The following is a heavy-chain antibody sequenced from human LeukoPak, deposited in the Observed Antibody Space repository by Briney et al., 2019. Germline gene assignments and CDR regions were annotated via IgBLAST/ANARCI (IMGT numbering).Heavy chain of an antibody. D-gene: IGHD5-12*01. J-gene: IGHJ4*02. CDR1: GFTFSSYA. Sequence: PGGSLRLSCAASGFTFSSYAMSWVRQAPGKGLEWVSAISGSGGSTYYADSVKGRFTISRDNSKNTLYLQMNSLRAEDTAVYYCAKDRRGGSGYECFDYWGQGTLVTVSS. V-gene: IGHV3-23*01. CDR2: ISGSGGST. CDR3: AKDRRGGSGYECFDY.